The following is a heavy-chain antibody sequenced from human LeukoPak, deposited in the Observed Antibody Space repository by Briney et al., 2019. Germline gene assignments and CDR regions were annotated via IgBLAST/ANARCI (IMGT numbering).Heavy chain of an antibody. J-gene: IGHJ4*02. CDR1: GFTFSNYG. CDR2: MSGSGGST. D-gene: IGHD3-16*02. Sequence: GGSLRLSCTASGFTFSNYGMSWVRQAPGKGLEWFSGMSGSGGSTYYADSVKGRFTISRDNSKNTPYLQMNSLRAEDTAVYYCAKDSYYDYVWGSYRYTNQFDYWGQGTLVTASS. V-gene: IGHV3-23*01. CDR3: AKDSYYDYVWGSYRYTNQFDY.